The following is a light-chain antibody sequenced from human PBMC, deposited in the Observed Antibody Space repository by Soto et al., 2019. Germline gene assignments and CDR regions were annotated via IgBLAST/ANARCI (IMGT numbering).Light chain of an antibody. V-gene: IGKV1-39*01. Sequence: DIQMTQSPSSLSASVGDRVTITCRASQIIKDYLNWYQQKPGKAPKLLVYTASSLQSGVPSRFSGSGSGTAFTLTINSLQPEDFATYFCQQSYSTPYTFGQGTKLEIK. CDR2: TAS. J-gene: IGKJ2*01. CDR3: QQSYSTPYT. CDR1: QIIKDY.